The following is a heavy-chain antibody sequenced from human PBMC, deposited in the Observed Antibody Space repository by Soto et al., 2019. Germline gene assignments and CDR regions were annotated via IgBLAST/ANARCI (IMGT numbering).Heavy chain of an antibody. CDR1: GFTFSSYA. D-gene: IGHD1-26*01. CDR2: ISGSGGST. V-gene: IGHV3-23*01. Sequence: EVQLLESGGGLVQPGGSLILSCAASGFTFSSYAMRWVRQAPVKGLEWVSAISGSGGSTYYADSVKGRFTISRDNSKNTLHLQMSSLRAEDTAVYYCARRGSGSYYDYWGQGPLVTVSS. CDR3: ARRGSGSYYDY. J-gene: IGHJ4*02.